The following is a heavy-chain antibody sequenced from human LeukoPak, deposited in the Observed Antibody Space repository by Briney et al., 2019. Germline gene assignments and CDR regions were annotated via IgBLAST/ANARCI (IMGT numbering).Heavy chain of an antibody. D-gene: IGHD3-22*01. Sequence: GGSLRLSCAASGFTFSSYGMNWVRQAPGKGLEWVSSITSSGRYIYYADSVKGRFTISRDNSKNTLYLQMNSLRAEDTAVYYCAKDSITMINWGQGTLVTVSS. J-gene: IGHJ4*02. CDR1: GFTFSSYG. CDR2: ITSSGRYI. V-gene: IGHV3-21*04. CDR3: AKDSITMIN.